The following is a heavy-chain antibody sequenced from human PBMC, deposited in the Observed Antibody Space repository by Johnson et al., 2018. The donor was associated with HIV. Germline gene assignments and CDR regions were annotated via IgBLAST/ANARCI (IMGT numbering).Heavy chain of an antibody. J-gene: IGHJ3*02. V-gene: IGHV3-9*01. D-gene: IGHD6-19*01. CDR3: AKEMYGSGWSGRSSDI. CDR2: ISWNSGSI. Sequence: QLVESGGGLVQPGRSLRLSCAASGFTFDDYAMHWVRQAPGKGLEWVSGISWNSGSIGYADSVKGRFTISRDNAKNSLYLQMNSLSAEDTALYYCAKEMYGSGWSGRSSDIWGQGTMVTVSS. CDR1: GFTFDDYA.